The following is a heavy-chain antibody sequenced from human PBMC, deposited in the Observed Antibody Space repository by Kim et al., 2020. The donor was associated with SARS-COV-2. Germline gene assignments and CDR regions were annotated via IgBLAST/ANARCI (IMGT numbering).Heavy chain of an antibody. CDR3: ARYRRITMVRGVIGFDP. D-gene: IGHD3-10*01. Sequence: ASVKVSCKASGYTFTSYAMNWVRQAPGQGLEWMGWINTNTGNPTYAQGFTGRFVFSLDTSVSTAYLQISSLKAEDTAVYYCARYRRITMVRGVIGFDPWGQGTLVTVSS. V-gene: IGHV7-4-1*02. CDR1: GYTFTSYA. J-gene: IGHJ5*02. CDR2: INTNTGNP.